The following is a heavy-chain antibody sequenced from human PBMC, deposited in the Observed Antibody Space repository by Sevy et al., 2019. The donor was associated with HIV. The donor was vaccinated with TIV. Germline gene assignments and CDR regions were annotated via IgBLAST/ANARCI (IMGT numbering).Heavy chain of an antibody. Sequence: SETLSLTCTVSGGSISSLYRNWIRQPPGKGLEWIANIYYNGHINYNPSLKSRVTLSLDTSKNQFSLRLSSVTAADTAIYYCAGENARGRGYSWGQGTLVTVSS. D-gene: IGHD3-10*01. CDR1: GGSISSLY. CDR3: AGENARGRGYS. V-gene: IGHV4-59*08. CDR2: IYYNGHI. J-gene: IGHJ4*02.